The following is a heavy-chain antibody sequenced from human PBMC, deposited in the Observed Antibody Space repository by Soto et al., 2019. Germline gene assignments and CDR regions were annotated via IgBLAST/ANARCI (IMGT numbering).Heavy chain of an antibody. CDR1: GGTFSSYT. J-gene: IGHJ3*02. Sequence: SVKVSCKASGGTFSSYTISWVRQAPGQGLEWMGRIIPILGIANYAQKFKGRVTITADKSTCTAYMEMSSLRSEDTAVYYFSSLIIRCPDSGDAFDIWGQGTMVTVSS. CDR2: IIPILGIA. D-gene: IGHD3-10*01. V-gene: IGHV1-69*02. CDR3: SSLIIRCPDSGDAFDI.